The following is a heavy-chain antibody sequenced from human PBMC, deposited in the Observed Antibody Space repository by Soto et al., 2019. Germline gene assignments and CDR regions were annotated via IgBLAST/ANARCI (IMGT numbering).Heavy chain of an antibody. CDR2: VNIDKGNT. D-gene: IGHD5-18*01. Sequence: QVQLVQFGPEVKKPGASVRVSCKPSGYPFSNYGISWMRQAPGQGLEWMGWVNIDKGNTKYAQKFQDRVTMTTDTSTSTVYLELRSLRSDDTALYYCARERGGYRYGDYWGQGTLVTVSS. CDR1: GYPFSNYG. CDR3: ARERGGYRYGDY. V-gene: IGHV1-18*01. J-gene: IGHJ4*02.